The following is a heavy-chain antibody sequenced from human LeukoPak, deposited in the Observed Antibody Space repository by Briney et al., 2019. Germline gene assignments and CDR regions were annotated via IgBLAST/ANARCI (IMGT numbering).Heavy chain of an antibody. CDR2: INPSGGST. V-gene: IGHV1-46*01. CDR3: ARLGSSSFD. CDR1: GYTFSNYY. D-gene: IGHD6-6*01. Sequence: GASVKVSCKASGYTFSNYYMHWVRQAPGQGLEWMGIINPSGGSTSHTQKFQGRVTMTRDMSTSTVYMELSSLRSEDTAVYYCARLGSSSFDWGQGTLVTVSS. J-gene: IGHJ4*02.